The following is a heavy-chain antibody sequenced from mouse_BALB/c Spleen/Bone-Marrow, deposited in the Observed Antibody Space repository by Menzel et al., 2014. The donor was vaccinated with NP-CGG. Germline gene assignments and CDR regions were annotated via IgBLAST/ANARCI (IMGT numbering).Heavy chain of an antibody. CDR1: GYTFTTYT. Sequence: QVQLQQSGAELARPGASVKMSRKASGYTFTTYTIHWVKQRPGQGLEWIGYINPSSGYANYNQNFKDKATLTAGKSSSTAYMQLSSLTSEDSAVYYCTRITTVVRYFDVWGTGTTVTVSS. CDR3: TRITTVVRYFDV. D-gene: IGHD1-1*01. V-gene: IGHV1-4*01. J-gene: IGHJ1*03. CDR2: INPSSGYA.